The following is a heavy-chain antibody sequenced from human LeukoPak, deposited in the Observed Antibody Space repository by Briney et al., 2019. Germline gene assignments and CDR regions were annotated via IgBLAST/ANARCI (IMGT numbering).Heavy chain of an antibody. CDR1: GFTFSSYW. CDR2: IKQDGSEK. CDR3: AKDSPLVGYTSGWSSNSFDH. J-gene: IGHJ4*02. D-gene: IGHD6-19*01. V-gene: IGHV3-7*01. Sequence: PGGSLRLSCAASGFTFSSYWMSWVRQAPGKGLEWVANIKQDGSEKNYVDSVKGRFTISRDNAKNSLDLQMNSLRAEDTAVYYCAKDSPLVGYTSGWSSNSFDHWGQGTLVTVSS.